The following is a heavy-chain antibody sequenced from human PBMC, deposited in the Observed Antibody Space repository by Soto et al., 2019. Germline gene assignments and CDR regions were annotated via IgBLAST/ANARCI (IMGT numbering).Heavy chain of an antibody. Sequence: ASVKVSCKASGYTFTSYGISWVRQAPGQGLEWMGWISAYNGNTNYAQKLQGRVTMTTDTSTSTAYMELRSLRSDDTAVYYCAWGGNYDFWSGYYFDYYGMDVWGQGTTVTVS. V-gene: IGHV1-18*01. CDR3: AWGGNYDFWSGYYFDYYGMDV. CDR2: ISAYNGNT. CDR1: GYTFTSYG. D-gene: IGHD3-3*01. J-gene: IGHJ6*02.